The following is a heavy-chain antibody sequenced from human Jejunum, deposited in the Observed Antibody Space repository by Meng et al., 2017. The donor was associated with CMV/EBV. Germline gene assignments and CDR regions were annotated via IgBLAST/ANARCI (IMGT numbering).Heavy chain of an antibody. D-gene: IGHD3-3*01. V-gene: IGHV3-15*01. Sequence: FTVNNAWMNWVRQAPGKGLEWVGRIKSKSDGGTTDFAAPVKNRFSITRDDSKNTLHLQMYRMTTEDTAVCYCTSGVALYYYDGMDVWGQGTTVTVSS. CDR1: FTVNNAW. CDR2: IKSKSDGGTT. CDR3: TSGVALYYYDGMDV. J-gene: IGHJ6*02.